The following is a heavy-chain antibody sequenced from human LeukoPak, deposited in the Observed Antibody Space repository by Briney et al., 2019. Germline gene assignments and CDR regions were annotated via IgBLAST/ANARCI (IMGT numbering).Heavy chain of an antibody. V-gene: IGHV1-18*01. D-gene: IGHD3-3*01. CDR3: ARAVKYDFWSGYSSPPFDY. J-gene: IGHJ4*02. CDR2: ISAYNGNT. Sequence: ASVKVSCKASGYTFARYGISWVRQAPGQGLEWMGWISAYNGNTNYAQKLQGRFTMTTDTSTSTAYMELRSLRSDDTAVYYCARAVKYDFWSGYSSPPFDYWGQGTLVTVSS. CDR1: GYTFARYG.